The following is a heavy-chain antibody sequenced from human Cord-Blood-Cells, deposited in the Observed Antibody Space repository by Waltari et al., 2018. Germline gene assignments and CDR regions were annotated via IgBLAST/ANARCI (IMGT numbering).Heavy chain of an antibody. V-gene: IGHV4-34*01. CDR3: ARGNCSGGSCSNWFDP. CDR2: INHSGST. J-gene: IGHJ5*02. Sequence: QVQLQQWGAGLLKPSETLSLTCAVYGGSSSGYSWSWNRPPPGQGLEWIGEINHSGSTNYNPSLKSRVTISVDTSKNQFSLKLSSVTAADTAVYYCARGNCSGGSCSNWFDPWGQGTLVTVSS. CDR1: GGSSSGYS. D-gene: IGHD2-15*01.